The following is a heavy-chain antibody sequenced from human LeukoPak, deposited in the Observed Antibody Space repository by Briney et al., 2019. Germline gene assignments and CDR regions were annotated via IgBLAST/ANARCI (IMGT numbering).Heavy chain of an antibody. CDR1: GYTFTSYG. CDR3: ARASSALNYHEDY. D-gene: IGHD5-24*01. CDR2: ISAYSGNT. V-gene: IGHV1-18*01. J-gene: IGHJ4*02. Sequence: ASVKVSCKASGYTFTSYGISWVRQAPGQGLEWMGWISAYSGNTDYTQKLQGRVTMTTDTSTSTAYMELRSLRSDDTAVYYCARASSALNYHEDYWGQGTLVIVSS.